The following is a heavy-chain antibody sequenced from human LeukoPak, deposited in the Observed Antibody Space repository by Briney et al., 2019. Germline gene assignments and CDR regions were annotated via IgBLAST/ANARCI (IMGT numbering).Heavy chain of an antibody. Sequence: PGGSLRLSCAASGFTFSSYAMSWVRQAPGKGLEWVSAISGSGGSTYYADSVKGRFTISRDNSKNTLYLQMNSLRADDTAVYYCARDSSSDYGVLDYWGQGSLVTVSS. V-gene: IGHV3-23*01. CDR2: ISGSGGST. D-gene: IGHD4-17*01. J-gene: IGHJ4*02. CDR1: GFTFSSYA. CDR3: ARDSSSDYGVLDY.